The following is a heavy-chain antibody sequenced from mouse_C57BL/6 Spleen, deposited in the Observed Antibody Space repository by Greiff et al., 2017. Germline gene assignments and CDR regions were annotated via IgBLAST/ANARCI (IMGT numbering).Heavy chain of an antibody. D-gene: IGHD1-1*01. CDR3: ARSGYYGSSPYWYFDV. J-gene: IGHJ1*03. V-gene: IGHV1-72*01. CDR1: GYTFTSYW. CDR2: IDPNSGGT. Sequence: VQLQQPGAELVKPGASVKLSCKASGYTFTSYWMHWVKQRPGRGLEWIGRIDPNSGGTKYNEEFKSKATLTVDKPSSTAYMQLSSLTSEDSAVYYCARSGYYGSSPYWYFDVWGTGTTVTVSS.